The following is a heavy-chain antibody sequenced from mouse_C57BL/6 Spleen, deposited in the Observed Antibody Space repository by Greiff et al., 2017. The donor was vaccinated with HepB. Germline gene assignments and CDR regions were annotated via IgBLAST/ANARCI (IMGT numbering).Heavy chain of an antibody. D-gene: IGHD1-1*01. CDR3: ARKITTVVAARDYFDY. CDR2: IYPRSGNT. CDR1: GYTFTSYG. Sequence: QVQLQQSGAELARPGASVKLSCKASGYTFTSYGISWVKQRTGQGLEWIGEIYPRSGNTYYNEKFKGKATLTADKSSSTAYMELRSLTSEDSAVYFCARKITTVVAARDYFDYWGQGTTLTVSS. J-gene: IGHJ2*01. V-gene: IGHV1-81*01.